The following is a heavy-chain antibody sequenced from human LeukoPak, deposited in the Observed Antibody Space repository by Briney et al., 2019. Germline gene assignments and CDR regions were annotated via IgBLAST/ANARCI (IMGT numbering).Heavy chain of an antibody. V-gene: IGHV3-48*04. D-gene: IGHD3-22*01. CDR1: GFTFSTYN. Sequence: PGGSLRLSCAASGFTFSTYNMNWVRQAPGKGLEWVSYISSSSSTIYYADSVKGRFTISRDNAKNSLYLQMNSLRVEDTALYYCARGTHYYDSSGYYYFDYWGQGTLVTVSS. CDR3: ARGTHYYDSSGYYYFDY. J-gene: IGHJ4*02. CDR2: ISSSSSTI.